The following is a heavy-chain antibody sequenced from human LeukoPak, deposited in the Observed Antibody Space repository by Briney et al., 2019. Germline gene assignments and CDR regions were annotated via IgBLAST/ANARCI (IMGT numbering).Heavy chain of an antibody. CDR3: GTDTAMDLDY. J-gene: IGHJ4*02. D-gene: IGHD5-18*01. V-gene: IGHV1-24*01. CDR1: GYSLSELS. CDR2: FDPEDGET. Sequence: ASVKVSCKVSGYSLSELSMHWVRQAPGKGLEWMGGFDPEDGETIYAQKFQGRVSMTEDTSTDTAYMELSSLRSEDTAVYYCGTDTAMDLDYWGQGTLVTVSS.